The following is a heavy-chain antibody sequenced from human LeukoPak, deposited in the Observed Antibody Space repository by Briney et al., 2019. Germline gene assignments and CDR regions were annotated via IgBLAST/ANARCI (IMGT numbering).Heavy chain of an antibody. CDR3: ARGRGLSGGPLILISILGFDY. D-gene: IGHD3-3*02. CDR1: GYTFTGYY. CDR2: MNPNSGNT. Sequence: ASVKVSCKASGYTFTGYYMHWVRQATGQGLEWMGWMNPNSGNTGYAQKFQGRVTMTRNTSISTAYMELSSLISEDTAVYYCARGRGLSGGPLILISILGFDYRGKGTLVTVSS. V-gene: IGHV1-8*02. J-gene: IGHJ4*02.